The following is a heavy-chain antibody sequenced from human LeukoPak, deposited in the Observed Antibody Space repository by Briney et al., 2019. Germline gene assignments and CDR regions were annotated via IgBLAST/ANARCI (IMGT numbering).Heavy chain of an antibody. Sequence: SETLSLTCVVYGGSFSAYYWSWIRQPPGKGLEWIGEINNSGSTNYNPSLKSRVTISVDTSKNQFSLKLSSVTAADTAVYYCVRTCGYSYASCGWGQGTLVTVSS. V-gene: IGHV4-34*01. CDR2: INNSGST. CDR1: GGSFSAYY. CDR3: VRTCGYSYASCG. J-gene: IGHJ4*02. D-gene: IGHD5-18*01.